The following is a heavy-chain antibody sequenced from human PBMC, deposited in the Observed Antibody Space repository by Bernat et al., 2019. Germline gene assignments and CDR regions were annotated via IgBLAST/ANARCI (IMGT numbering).Heavy chain of an antibody. Sequence: EVQLVESGGGLVQPGGSLRLSCAASGFTFSSYEMNWVRQAPGKGLEWVSYISSSGSTIYYADSVKGRFTISRDNSKNTLYLQMNSLRAEDTAVYYCARDPRSSSLLWWYFDLWGRGTLVTVSS. CDR2: ISSSGSTI. V-gene: IGHV3-48*03. J-gene: IGHJ2*01. CDR1: GFTFSSYE. CDR3: ARDPRSSSLLWWYFDL. D-gene: IGHD6-13*01.